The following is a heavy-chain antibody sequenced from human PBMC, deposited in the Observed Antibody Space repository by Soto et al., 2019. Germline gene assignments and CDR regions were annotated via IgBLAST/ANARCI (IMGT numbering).Heavy chain of an antibody. J-gene: IGHJ5*02. CDR2: MNPNSGNT. Sequence: ASVKVSCKASGYTFTSYDINWVRQATGQGFEYLGWMNPNSGNTGYVKKFQGRVTMTRDTSMSTAYMELSSLRSEDTAVYYWARGIKSGDYSGCFAPWAPETLVTVSS. CDR1: GYTFTSYD. D-gene: IGHD4-17*01. V-gene: IGHV1-8*01. CDR3: ARGIKSGDYSGCFAP.